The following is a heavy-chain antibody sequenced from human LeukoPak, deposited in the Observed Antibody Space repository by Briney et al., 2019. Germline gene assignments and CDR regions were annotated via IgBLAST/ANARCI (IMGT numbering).Heavy chain of an antibody. CDR3: ARDYYDSSGYLGLDY. V-gene: IGHV1-46*01. CDR1: GYTFTVDY. D-gene: IGHD3-22*01. Sequence: ASVKVSCKASGYTFTVDYMHWVRQAPGQGLEWMGIINPSGGSTSYAQKFQGRVTMTRDMSTSTVYMELSSLRSEDTAVYYCARDYYDSSGYLGLDYWGQRTLVTVSS. CDR2: INPSGGST. J-gene: IGHJ4*02.